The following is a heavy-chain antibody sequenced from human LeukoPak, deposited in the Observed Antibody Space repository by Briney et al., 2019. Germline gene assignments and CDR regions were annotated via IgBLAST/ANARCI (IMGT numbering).Heavy chain of an antibody. CDR2: IYTSGST. V-gene: IGHV4-4*07. CDR3: ARVVRYGAPPDY. J-gene: IGHJ4*02. Sequence: SDTLSLTCTVSGGSISSYYWSSIRQPAGKGLEWIGRIYTSGSTNYNPSLKSRVTISVDKSKNQFSLKLSSVTAADTAVYYCARVVRYGAPPDYWGQGTLVTVSS. CDR1: GGSISSYY. D-gene: IGHD4-17*01.